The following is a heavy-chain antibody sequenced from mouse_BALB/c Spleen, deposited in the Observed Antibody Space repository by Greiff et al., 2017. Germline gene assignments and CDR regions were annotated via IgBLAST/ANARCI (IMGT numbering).Heavy chain of an antibody. J-gene: IGHJ3*01. Sequence: VQLQQSGADLARPGASVKTSCKASGYTFTSYTMHWVNQRPGQGLEWIGYINPSSGYTNYNQKFKDKATLTADKSSSTAYMQLSSLTSEDSAVYYCGRGRHFAYWGQGTLVTVSA. D-gene: IGHD3-2*01. CDR3: GRGRHFAY. V-gene: IGHV1-4*01. CDR1: GYTFTSYT. CDR2: INPSSGYT.